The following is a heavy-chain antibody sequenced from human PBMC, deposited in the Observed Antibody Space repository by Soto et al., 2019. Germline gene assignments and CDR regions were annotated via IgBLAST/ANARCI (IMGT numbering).Heavy chain of an antibody. Sequence: EVQLVESGGGLVQPGGSLRLSCAASGFTFSSYWMSWVRQAPGKGLEWVANIKQDGSEKYYVDSVKGRFTISRDNAKNSLYLQMNSLRAEDTAVYYCARSPGDELLWFGETLGGYFDYWGQGTLVTVSS. D-gene: IGHD3-10*01. CDR2: IKQDGSEK. J-gene: IGHJ4*02. CDR1: GFTFSSYW. CDR3: ARSPGDELLWFGETLGGYFDY. V-gene: IGHV3-7*01.